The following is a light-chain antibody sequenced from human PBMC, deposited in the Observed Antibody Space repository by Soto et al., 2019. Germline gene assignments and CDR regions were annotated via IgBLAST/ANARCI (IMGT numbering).Light chain of an antibody. Sequence: DIQVTQSPSSLSASAGDRVTITCRASQSISNHLNWYQQKPGKAPNLLIYAASSLQSGVPSRFSGSGSGTDFTLTITSLQPEDFATYYCQQSYITSEGYTFGQGTRLEIK. V-gene: IGKV1-39*01. CDR3: QQSYITSEGYT. CDR1: QSISNH. J-gene: IGKJ5*01. CDR2: AAS.